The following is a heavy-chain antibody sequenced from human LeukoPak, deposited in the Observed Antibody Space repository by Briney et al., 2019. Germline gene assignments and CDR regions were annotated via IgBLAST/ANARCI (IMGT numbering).Heavy chain of an antibody. CDR1: GGSISSSSYY. D-gene: IGHD3-22*01. Sequence: SETLSLTCTVSGGSISSSSYYWGWIRQPPGEGLEWIGSIYYSGSTYYNPSLKSRVTISVDTSKNQFSLKLSSVTAADTAVYYCARARHYYDTSGYYSNWFDPWGQGTLVTVSS. CDR3: ARARHYYDTSGYYSNWFDP. J-gene: IGHJ5*02. V-gene: IGHV4-39*01. CDR2: IYYSGST.